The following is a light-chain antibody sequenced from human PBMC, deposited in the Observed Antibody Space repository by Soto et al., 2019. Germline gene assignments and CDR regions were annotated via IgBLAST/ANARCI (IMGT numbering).Light chain of an antibody. Sequence: DIQMTQSPSTLSASVGDRVTITCRASQSISSWLAWYQQKPGKAPKLLIYKASSLESGVPSRFSGSGSGTGFTLTISSLQPDDFATYYCQQYNSYSFTFGGGTKVDIK. J-gene: IGKJ4*01. V-gene: IGKV1-5*03. CDR3: QQYNSYSFT. CDR2: KAS. CDR1: QSISSW.